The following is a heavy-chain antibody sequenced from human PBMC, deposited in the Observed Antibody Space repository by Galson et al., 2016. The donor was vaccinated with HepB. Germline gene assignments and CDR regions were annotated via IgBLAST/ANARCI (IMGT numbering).Heavy chain of an antibody. J-gene: IGHJ4*02. CDR1: GFAFSSHW. Sequence: SLRLSCAASGFAFSSHWMHWVRQDLGKGLVWVSRINSDGTISNYADSVKGRFTISRDNAKNTLYLQMNSLRGDDTAVYYCARDWGYWGQGTLVTVSS. CDR3: ARDWGY. V-gene: IGHV3-74*01. CDR2: INSDGTIS. D-gene: IGHD3-16*01.